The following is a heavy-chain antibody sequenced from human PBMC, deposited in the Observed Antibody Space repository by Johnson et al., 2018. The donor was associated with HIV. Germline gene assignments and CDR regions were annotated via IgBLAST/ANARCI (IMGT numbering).Heavy chain of an antibody. V-gene: IGHV3-30*14. Sequence: QVQLVESGGGVVQPGRSLRLSCVASGFTFSRYAVHWFRQAPGKGLEWLALIYSAGTTYYADSVKDRFTISRDNSKNTVFLQMNWLRVDDTAVYYCARDGETGKDAFDIWGQGTMVIVSS. J-gene: IGHJ3*02. CDR3: ARDGETGKDAFDI. CDR1: GFTFSRYA. CDR2: IYSAGTT. D-gene: IGHD7-27*01.